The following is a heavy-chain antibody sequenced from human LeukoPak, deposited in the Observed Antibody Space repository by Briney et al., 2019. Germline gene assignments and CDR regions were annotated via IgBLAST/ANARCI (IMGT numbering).Heavy chain of an antibody. CDR1: GGSISSGGYY. V-gene: IGHV4-61*08. J-gene: IGHJ3*02. D-gene: IGHD3-3*01. Sequence: SQTLSLTCTVSGGSISSGGYYWSWIRQPPGKGLEWIGYIYYSGSTNYNPSLKSRVTISVDTSKNQFSLKLSSVTAADTAVYYCARGSSLITIFGVVIAAFDIWGQGTMVTVSS. CDR2: IYYSGST. CDR3: ARGSSLITIFGVVIAAFDI.